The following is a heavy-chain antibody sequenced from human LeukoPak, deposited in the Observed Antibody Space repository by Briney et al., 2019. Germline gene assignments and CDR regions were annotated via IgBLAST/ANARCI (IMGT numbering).Heavy chain of an antibody. J-gene: IGHJ6*02. V-gene: IGHV3-9*01. CDR1: GFTFLNYA. CDR2: INWNSVHM. Sequence: PGRSLRLSCEASGFTFLNYAMHWVRQAPGKGLEWVSAINWNSVHMNYADSVKGRFTISRGNAKNSLYLQMNSLRPEDTALYYCARDVGFAGNSGMDAWGQGTTVTVFS. D-gene: IGHD3-16*01. CDR3: ARDVGFAGNSGMDA.